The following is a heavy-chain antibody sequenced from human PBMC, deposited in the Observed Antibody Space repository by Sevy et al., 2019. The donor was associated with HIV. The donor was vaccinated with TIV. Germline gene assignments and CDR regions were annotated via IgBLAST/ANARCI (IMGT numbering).Heavy chain of an antibody. CDR2: ISGRSSYI. D-gene: IGHD2-2*01. Sequence: GGSLRLSCAASGFTFSDYYMNWVRQAPGKGLEWVSSISGRSSYIHYADSVRGRFTISRGNAKNSLYLQMNSLRVDDTAVYFCARDGGCSSTSCLLYFDSWGQGALVTVSS. CDR1: GFTFSDYY. CDR3: ARDGGCSSTSCLLYFDS. J-gene: IGHJ4*02. V-gene: IGHV3-21*01.